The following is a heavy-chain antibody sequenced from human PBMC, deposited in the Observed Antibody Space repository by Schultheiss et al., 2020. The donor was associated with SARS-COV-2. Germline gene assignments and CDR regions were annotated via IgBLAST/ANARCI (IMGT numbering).Heavy chain of an antibody. V-gene: IGHV3-21*04. D-gene: IGHD2-2*02. CDR1: GFTFSQYS. CDR2: ISSRNNYI. J-gene: IGHJ6*02. CDR3: ASSIVTAAIFGMDV. Sequence: GESLKISCAASGFTFSQYSMNWVRQAPGKGLEWVSSISSRNNYIYYADSVKGRFTISRDNARNSLYLQMNSLRAEDTAIYYCASSIVTAAIFGMDVWGQGTTVTVSS.